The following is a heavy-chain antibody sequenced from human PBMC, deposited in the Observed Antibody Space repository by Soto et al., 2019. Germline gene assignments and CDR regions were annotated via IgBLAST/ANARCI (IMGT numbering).Heavy chain of an antibody. J-gene: IGHJ6*02. CDR2: IIPIFGTA. D-gene: IGHD3-22*01. V-gene: IGHV1-69*13. Sequence: SVKVSCKASGGTFSSYAISWVRQAPGQGLEWMGGIIPIFGTANYAQKFQGRVTITADESTSTAYMELSSLRSEDTAVYYCARPNSYYDSSGYRPGYYYYGMDVWGQGTTVTVSS. CDR1: GGTFSSYA. CDR3: ARPNSYYDSSGYRPGYYYYGMDV.